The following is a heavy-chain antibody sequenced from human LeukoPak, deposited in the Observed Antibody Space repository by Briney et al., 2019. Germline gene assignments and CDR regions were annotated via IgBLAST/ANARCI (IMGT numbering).Heavy chain of an antibody. J-gene: IGHJ3*02. D-gene: IGHD5-18*01. CDR1: GMTFKNYW. CDR3: AREGSYGTDDAFDI. V-gene: IGHV3-7*01. CDR2: INQVEGEK. Sequence: GGSLRLSCAVSGMTFKNYWMSWFRQTPGKGLEWVATINQVEGEKYYLDSVKGRFTISRDNAKNTLYLQMNSLRAEDTAVYYCAREGSYGTDDAFDIWGQGTMVTVSS.